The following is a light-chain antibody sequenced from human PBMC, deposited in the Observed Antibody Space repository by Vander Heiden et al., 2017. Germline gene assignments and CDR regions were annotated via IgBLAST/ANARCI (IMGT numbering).Light chain of an antibody. CDR1: QSVSSNY. CDR2: GAS. V-gene: IGKV3-20*01. J-gene: IGKJ2*01. CDR3: QQFGSSPLYT. Sequence: IVLTQSPGTLSLSPGERATLSCRASQSVSSNYLAWYQQKPGQAPRLLIYGASSRATAIPDRFSGSGSGTDFTLTISRLEPEDFAVYFCQQFGSSPLYTFGQGTKLEIK.